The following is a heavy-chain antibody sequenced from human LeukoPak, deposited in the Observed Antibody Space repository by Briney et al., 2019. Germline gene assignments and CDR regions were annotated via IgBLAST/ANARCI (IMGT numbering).Heavy chain of an antibody. J-gene: IGHJ4*02. Sequence: GASPRLSCAASGFTFSSYAMSRVRQAPGKGLEWVSAIRGNGANTYYADSVKGRFTISRDNSKNTLYLQMNSLRAEDTAVYYCAKVPNSGSYYYFDYWGQGALVTVSS. CDR1: GFTFSSYA. CDR3: AKVPNSGSYYYFDY. V-gene: IGHV3-23*01. CDR2: IRGNGANT. D-gene: IGHD1-26*01.